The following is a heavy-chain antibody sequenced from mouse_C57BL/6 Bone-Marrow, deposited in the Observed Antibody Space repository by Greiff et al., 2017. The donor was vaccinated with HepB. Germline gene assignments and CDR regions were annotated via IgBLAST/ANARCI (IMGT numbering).Heavy chain of an antibody. CDR2: IDPETGGT. D-gene: IGHD2-3*01. J-gene: IGHJ3*01. V-gene: IGHV1-15*01. CDR3: TRSDDGYYRYWFAY. CDR1: GYTFTDYE. Sequence: QVQLKESGAELVRPGASVTLSCKDSGYTFTDYEMHWVKQTPVHGLEWIGAIDPETGGTAYNQKFKGKAILTADKSSSTAYMELRSLTSEDSAVYYCTRSDDGYYRYWFAYWGQGTLVTVSA.